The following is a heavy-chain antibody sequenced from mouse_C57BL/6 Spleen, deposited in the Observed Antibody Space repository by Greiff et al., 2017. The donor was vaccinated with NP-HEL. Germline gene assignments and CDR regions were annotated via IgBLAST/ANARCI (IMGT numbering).Heavy chain of an antibody. CDR1: GFTFSDYY. Sequence: EVKLVESEGGLVQPGSSMKLSCTASGFTFSDYYMAWVRQVPEKGLEWVANINYDGSSTYYLDSLKSRFIISRDNAKNILYLQMSSLKSEDTAKYCCAREGAYDNPAFDYWGQGTTLTVSS. CDR3: AREGAYDNPAFDY. V-gene: IGHV5-16*01. CDR2: INYDGSST. J-gene: IGHJ2*01. D-gene: IGHD2-1*01.